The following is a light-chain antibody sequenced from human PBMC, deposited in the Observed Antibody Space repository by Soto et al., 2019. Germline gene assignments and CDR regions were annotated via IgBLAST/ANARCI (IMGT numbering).Light chain of an antibody. CDR2: EVN. J-gene: IGLJ1*01. Sequence: QSVLTQSPSASGSPGQSVTISCTGTSSDIGGYDYVSWFQQHPGKAPKLMISEVNNRPSGVSNRFSGSKSGNTAYLTISGLQVEDEAEHFCFSFTTTSTHVFGTGTKVTVL. V-gene: IGLV2-14*01. CDR1: SSDIGGYDY. CDR3: FSFTTTSTHV.